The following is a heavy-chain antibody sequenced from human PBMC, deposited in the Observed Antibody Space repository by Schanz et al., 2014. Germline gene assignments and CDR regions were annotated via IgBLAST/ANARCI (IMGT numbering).Heavy chain of an antibody. CDR3: ARQGIGYQHGRYYYSMDV. V-gene: IGHV4-59*02. Sequence: QLQLQESGPGLVKPSETLSLTCTVSGGSVSSYYWCWIRQPPRKRLEWIGYIYYSGDTNYNPSLKSQVTISVDADKNKFSLNLISVTAADTAVYYCARQGIGYQHGRYYYSMDVWGRGTTVTVSS. J-gene: IGHJ6*03. CDR1: GGSVSSYY. D-gene: IGHD2-2*01. CDR2: IYYSGDT.